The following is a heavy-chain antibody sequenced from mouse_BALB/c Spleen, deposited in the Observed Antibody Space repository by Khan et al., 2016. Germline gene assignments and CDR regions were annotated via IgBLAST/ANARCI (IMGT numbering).Heavy chain of an antibody. D-gene: IGHD2-4*01. J-gene: IGHJ3*01. Sequence: EVELVESGGGLVKPGGSLKLSCAASGFTFSDYYMYWVRQTPEKRLEWVAIISDGGSYTYYPDSVKGRFTISRDTAKNNLYLQMSSLKSEDTAMYSCAGEGLRRGFAYWGQGTLVTVSA. V-gene: IGHV5-4*02. CDR2: ISDGGSYT. CDR3: AGEGLRRGFAY. CDR1: GFTFSDYY.